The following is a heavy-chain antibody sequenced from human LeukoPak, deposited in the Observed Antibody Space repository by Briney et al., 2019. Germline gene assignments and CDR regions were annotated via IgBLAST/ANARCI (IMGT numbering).Heavy chain of an antibody. V-gene: IGHV1-8*01. Sequence: AASVKVSCKASGYTFTSYDISWVRQATGQGLEWMGWMNPNSGNTGYAQKFQGRVTMTRNNSISTAYMELSSLRSEDTAVYYCARIGWGCCGNFAYYYYYMDVWGKGTTVTVSS. J-gene: IGHJ6*03. CDR3: ARIGWGCCGNFAYYYYYMDV. CDR2: MNPNSGNT. CDR1: GYTFTSYD. D-gene: IGHD4-23*01.